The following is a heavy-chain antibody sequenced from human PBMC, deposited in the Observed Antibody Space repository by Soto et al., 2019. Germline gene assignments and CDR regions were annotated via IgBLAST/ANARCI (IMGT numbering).Heavy chain of an antibody. D-gene: IGHD6-13*01. Sequence: SETLSLTCTVSGGSISSGDYYWSWIRQPPGKGQEWIGYIYYSGSTYYNPSLKSRVTISVDTSKNQFSLKLSSVTAADTAVYYCARGPRSSKSGVNFDYWGQGTLVTVSS. J-gene: IGHJ4*02. CDR1: GGSISSGDYY. CDR2: IYYSGST. CDR3: ARGPRSSKSGVNFDY. V-gene: IGHV4-30-4*01.